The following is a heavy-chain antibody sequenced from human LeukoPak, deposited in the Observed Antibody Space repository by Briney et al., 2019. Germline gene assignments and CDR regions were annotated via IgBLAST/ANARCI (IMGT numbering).Heavy chain of an antibody. Sequence: PGGSLRLSCAASGFTFSSYTMNWVRQAPGKGLEWVSSLSSGSTYIYYADSVKGRFTISRDNSKNTLYLQMNSLRAEDTAVYYCAKGGISLVRGSFDYWGLGTLVTVSS. V-gene: IGHV3-21*04. CDR2: LSSGSTYI. D-gene: IGHD3-10*01. CDR3: AKGGISLVRGSFDY. J-gene: IGHJ4*02. CDR1: GFTFSSYT.